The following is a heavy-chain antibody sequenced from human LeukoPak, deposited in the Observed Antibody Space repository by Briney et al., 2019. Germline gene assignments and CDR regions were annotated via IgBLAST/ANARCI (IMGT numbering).Heavy chain of an antibody. V-gene: IGHV3-48*03. CDR3: ARSAGTVTTGFDH. CDR1: GFTFSSYE. J-gene: IGHJ4*02. D-gene: IGHD4-17*01. CDR2: ISSSGSTI. Sequence: GGSLRLSCAASGFTFSSYEMNWVRQAPGKGLEWVSYISSSGSTIYYADSVKGRFTISRDNAKNSLYLQMNSLRAEDTAVYYCARSAGTVTTGFDHWGQGTLVTVSS.